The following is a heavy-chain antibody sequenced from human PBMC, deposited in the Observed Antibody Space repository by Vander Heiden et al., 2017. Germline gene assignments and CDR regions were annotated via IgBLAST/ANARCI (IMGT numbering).Heavy chain of an antibody. CDR3: ARAYGGSSEVADWFDP. Sequence: VQLVQSGPEVKKPGASVKVSCKASGYPFIVYYIYWVRQAPGQGLEWMGRINPNSGGTNYAQKFQGRVTMTRDTSITTAYMELSNLKSDDTAVYFCARAYGGSSEVADWFDPWGQGTLVTVSS. CDR2: INPNSGGT. J-gene: IGHJ5*02. CDR1: GYPFIVYY. V-gene: IGHV1-2*06. D-gene: IGHD6-13*01.